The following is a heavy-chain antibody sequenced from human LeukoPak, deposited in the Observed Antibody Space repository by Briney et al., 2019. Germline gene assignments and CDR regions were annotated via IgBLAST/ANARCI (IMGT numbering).Heavy chain of an antibody. CDR1: GFTFSSYG. CDR3: AIMAPVAGTPFDY. Sequence: TGGSLRLSCAASGFTFSSYGMSWVRQAPGKGLEWVSAISGSGGSTYYADSVKGRFTISRDNSKNTLYLQMNSLRAEDTAVYYCAIMAPVAGTPFDYWGQGTLVTVSS. D-gene: IGHD6-19*01. CDR2: ISGSGGST. V-gene: IGHV3-23*01. J-gene: IGHJ4*02.